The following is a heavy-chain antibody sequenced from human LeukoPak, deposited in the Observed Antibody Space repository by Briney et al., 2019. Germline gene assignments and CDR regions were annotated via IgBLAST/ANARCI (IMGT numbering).Heavy chain of an antibody. CDR2: INHSGST. J-gene: IGHJ4*02. Sequence: SETLSLTCTVSGGSISSYYWSWIRQPPGKGLEWIGEINHSGSTNYNPSLKSRVTISVDTSKNQFSLKLSSVTAADTAVYYCARQSLTPGLDYWGQGTLVSVSS. V-gene: IGHV4-34*01. D-gene: IGHD1-14*01. CDR3: ARQSLTPGLDY. CDR1: GGSISSYY.